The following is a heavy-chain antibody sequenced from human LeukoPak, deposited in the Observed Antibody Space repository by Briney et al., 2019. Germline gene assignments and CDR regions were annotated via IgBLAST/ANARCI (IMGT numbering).Heavy chain of an antibody. V-gene: IGHV3-21*01. J-gene: IGHJ4*02. CDR2: ISSSSSYI. Sequence: PGGSLRLSCAASGFTFSSYSMNWVRQAPGKGLEWVSSISSSSSYIYYADSVKGRFTISRDNAKNSLYLQMNSLRAEDTAVYYCARDEYALMGITMVRGVNWGQGTLVTVSS. CDR1: GFTFSSYS. D-gene: IGHD3-10*01. CDR3: ARDEYALMGITMVRGVN.